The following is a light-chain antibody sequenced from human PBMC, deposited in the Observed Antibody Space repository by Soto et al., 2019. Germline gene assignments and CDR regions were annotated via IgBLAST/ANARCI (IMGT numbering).Light chain of an antibody. V-gene: IGKV4-1*01. CDR3: QQYYSPPLT. J-gene: IGKJ4*01. Sequence: DIVMTQSPDSLAVSLGERATINCKSSQNVLYSSNSKNYVAWYQQKPGQPPKLLIYWASTRESGVPDRFSGSGSETDFTLTISSLQADDVAVYYCQQYYSPPLTFGGGTKVEIK. CDR1: QNVLYSSNSKNY. CDR2: WAS.